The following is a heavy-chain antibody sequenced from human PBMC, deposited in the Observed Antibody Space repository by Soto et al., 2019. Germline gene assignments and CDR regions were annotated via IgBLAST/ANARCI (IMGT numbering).Heavy chain of an antibody. Sequence: VQLVESGGGLVKPGGSLRLSCAASGFTFSDYYMSWIRQAPGKGLEWVSAISGSGGSTYYADSVKGRFTISRDNSKNTPYLQINSLRAQDTAGYYCAKDWDITMIEVVIPFDIWGQGTMVTVSS. CDR2: ISGSGGST. J-gene: IGHJ3*02. D-gene: IGHD3-22*01. CDR3: AKDWDITMIEVVIPFDI. CDR1: GFTFSDYY. V-gene: IGHV3-23*04.